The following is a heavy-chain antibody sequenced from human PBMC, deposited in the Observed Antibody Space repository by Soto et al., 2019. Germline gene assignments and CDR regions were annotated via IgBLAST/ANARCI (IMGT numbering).Heavy chain of an antibody. Sequence: PGGSLRLSCVVSGISFDDYAMHWVRQVPGKGLEWVSGINWDSGDIGYADSVKDRFTISRDNAKNSLYLQMNSLKTEDTALYYCAKDTAPGFYDANGHLDYWGQGTPVTVSS. CDR3: AKDTAPGFYDANGHLDY. V-gene: IGHV3-9*01. D-gene: IGHD2-8*01. J-gene: IGHJ4*02. CDR2: INWDSGDI. CDR1: GISFDDYA.